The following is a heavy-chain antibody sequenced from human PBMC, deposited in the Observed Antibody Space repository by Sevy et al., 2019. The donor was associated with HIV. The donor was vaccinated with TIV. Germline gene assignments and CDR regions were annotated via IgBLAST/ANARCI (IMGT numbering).Heavy chain of an antibody. V-gene: IGHV3-11*04. D-gene: IGHD3-3*01. CDR1: GFTFSDYY. Sequence: GGSLRLSCAASGFTFSDYYMSWIRQAPGKGLEWVSYISSSGSTIYYADSVKGGFTISRDNAKNSLYLQMNSLRAEDTAVYYCARGPAYYDFWSGYKGMDVWGQGTTVTVSS. CDR2: ISSSGSTI. CDR3: ARGPAYYDFWSGYKGMDV. J-gene: IGHJ6*02.